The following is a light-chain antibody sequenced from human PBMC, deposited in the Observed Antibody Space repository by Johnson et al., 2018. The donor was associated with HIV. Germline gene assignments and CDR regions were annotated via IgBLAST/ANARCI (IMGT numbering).Light chain of an antibody. CDR2: ENN. Sequence: QSVLTQPPSVSAAPGQKVTISCSGSSSNIGNNYVSWYQQVPGTAPKLLIYENNKRPSGIPDRFSGSKSGPSATLGIAGLQTGDEADYYCGTWDNSLSTGGVFGTWTKVTVL. V-gene: IGLV1-51*02. J-gene: IGLJ1*01. CDR3: GTWDNSLSTGGV. CDR1: SSNIGNNY.